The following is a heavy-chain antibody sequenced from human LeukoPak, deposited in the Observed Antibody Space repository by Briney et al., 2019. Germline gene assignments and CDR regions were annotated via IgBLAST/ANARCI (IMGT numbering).Heavy chain of an antibody. CDR1: GFTFSSYS. J-gene: IGHJ4*02. D-gene: IGHD6-13*01. V-gene: IGHV3-21*01. CDR2: ISSSSNYI. Sequence: GGSLRLSCAASGFTFSSYSMIWVRQAPGKGLEWVSSISSSSNYIYYADSVKGRFTISRDNAKNSLHLQMNSLRAEDTAVYYCARDGGSISSIDYWGQGTLVTVSS. CDR3: ARDGGSISSIDY.